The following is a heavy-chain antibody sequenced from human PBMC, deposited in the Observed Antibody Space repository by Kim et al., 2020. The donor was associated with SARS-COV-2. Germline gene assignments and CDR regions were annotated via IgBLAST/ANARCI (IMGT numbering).Heavy chain of an antibody. CDR1: GFTFSDSA. J-gene: IGHJ3*01. CDR2: IRSKANSYAT. CDR3: TRVPPYSNGWWVAF. V-gene: IGHV3-73*01. D-gene: IGHD6-13*01. Sequence: GGSLRLSCAASGFTFSDSAMYWVRQASGKGLEWVGRIRSKANSYATAYDVSVKGRFIISRDDSKNTAYLQMNSLKTEDMAIYYCTRVPPYSNGWWVAF.